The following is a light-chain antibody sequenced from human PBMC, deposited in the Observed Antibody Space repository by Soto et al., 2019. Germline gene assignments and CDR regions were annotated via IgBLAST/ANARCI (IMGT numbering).Light chain of an antibody. Sequence: EIVLTQSPGTLSLSPGERATLSCRASQSVSSTYLAWYQQRPGQAPRLLIYDASTRATGIPSRFSGSGSGTEFTLTISSLQSEDFAVYYCQQYNHWPRAFGRGTKVDIK. CDR1: QSVSSTY. CDR2: DAS. CDR3: QQYNHWPRA. V-gene: IGKV3-15*01. J-gene: IGKJ1*01.